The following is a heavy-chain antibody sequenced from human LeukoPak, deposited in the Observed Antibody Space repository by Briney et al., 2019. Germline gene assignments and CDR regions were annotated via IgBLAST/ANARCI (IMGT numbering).Heavy chain of an antibody. Sequence: SETLSLTCAVSGGSFSSSSYYWGWIRQPPGKGLEWIGSIYYSGSTYYNPSLKSRVTISVDTSKNQFSLKLSSVTAADTAVYYCARIDIVATIFDYWGQGTLVTVSS. CDR2: IYYSGST. V-gene: IGHV4-39*07. D-gene: IGHD5-12*01. J-gene: IGHJ4*02. CDR1: GGSFSSSSYY. CDR3: ARIDIVATIFDY.